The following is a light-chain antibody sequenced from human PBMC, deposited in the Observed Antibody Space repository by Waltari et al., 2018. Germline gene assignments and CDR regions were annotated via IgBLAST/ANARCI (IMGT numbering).Light chain of an antibody. CDR3: QQYSAGSPWT. J-gene: IGKJ1*01. CDR1: QYINYW. V-gene: IGKV1-5*03. Sequence: DVQMTQSPSTLSASVGGRVTITCRASQYINYWLAWFQQKPGGAPKVLIYRASNLESGVPSRFSATESGTEFTLTIDSLQPDDFATYYCQQYSAGSPWTFGQGTKVEV. CDR2: RAS.